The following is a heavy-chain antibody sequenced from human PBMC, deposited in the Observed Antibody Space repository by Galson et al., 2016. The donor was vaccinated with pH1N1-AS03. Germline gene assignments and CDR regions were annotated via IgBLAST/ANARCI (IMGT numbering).Heavy chain of an antibody. Sequence: ETLSLTCAVSGNSIASGSYWGWIRQPPGKGLEWIGDIHHSGYTYYNPSLKSRVTISLDTSKNQFSLKLTSVTAADMAVYYCARRGYYESTVYYFDYWGQGTLVTVSS. D-gene: IGHD3-22*01. CDR3: ARRGYYESTVYYFDY. CDR2: IHHSGYT. V-gene: IGHV4-38-2*01. J-gene: IGHJ4*02. CDR1: GNSIASGSY.